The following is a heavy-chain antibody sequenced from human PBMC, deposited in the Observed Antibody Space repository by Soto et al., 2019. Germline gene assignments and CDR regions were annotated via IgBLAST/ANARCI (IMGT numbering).Heavy chain of an antibody. J-gene: IGHJ4*02. D-gene: IGHD6-13*01. CDR1: GGSISSYY. CDR2: IYYSGAT. CDR3: ARGGASSLPFDY. V-gene: IGHV4-59*01. Sequence: SETLSLTCTVSGGSISSYYWSWIRQPPGKRMEWIGSIYYSGATNYNSSVESRVTISVDTSRDQFSLKLRSVTAADTAVYYCARGGASSLPFDYWGQGTLVTVSS.